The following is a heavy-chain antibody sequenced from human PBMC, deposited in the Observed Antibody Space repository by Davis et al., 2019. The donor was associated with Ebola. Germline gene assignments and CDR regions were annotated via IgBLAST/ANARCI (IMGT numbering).Heavy chain of an antibody. CDR2: ISSSSSTR. D-gene: IGHD5-24*01. CDR3: ARGSEMANPADGDY. Sequence: GESLKISCAASGFTFSSYSMNWVRQAPGKGLEWLSYISSSSSTRYYADSVKGRFTISRDNAKNSLYLQMNSLRDEDTAVYYCARGSEMANPADGDYWGQGTLVTVSS. CDR1: GFTFSSYS. J-gene: IGHJ4*02. V-gene: IGHV3-48*02.